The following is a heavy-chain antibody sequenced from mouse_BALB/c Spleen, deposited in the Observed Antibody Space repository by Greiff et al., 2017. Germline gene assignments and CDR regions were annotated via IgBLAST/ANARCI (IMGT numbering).Heavy chain of an antibody. CDR3: ARETVVALYAMDY. Sequence: EVKLMESGGGLVQPGGSLKLSCAASGFTFSSYGMSWVRQTPDKRLELVATINSNGGSTYYPDSVKGRFTISRDNAKNTLYLQMSSLKSEDTAMYYCARETVVALYAMDYWGQGTSVTVSS. D-gene: IGHD1-1*01. J-gene: IGHJ4*01. V-gene: IGHV5-6-3*01. CDR2: INSNGGST. CDR1: GFTFSSYG.